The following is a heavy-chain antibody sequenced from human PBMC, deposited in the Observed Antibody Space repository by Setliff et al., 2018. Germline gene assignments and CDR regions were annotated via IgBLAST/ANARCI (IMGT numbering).Heavy chain of an antibody. J-gene: IGHJ4*02. CDR1: GGSISGYY. D-gene: IGHD5-12*01. CDR3: ARGGTFRYFDY. V-gene: IGHV4-59*01. Sequence: PSETLSLTCTVSGGSISGYYWGWIRQPPGKGLEWIGYIYYSGAADYSPSLKSRVTLSVDTSKNQFSLKLTSVTAADTAVYYCARGGTFRYFDYWGQGTPVTVSS. CDR2: IYYSGAA.